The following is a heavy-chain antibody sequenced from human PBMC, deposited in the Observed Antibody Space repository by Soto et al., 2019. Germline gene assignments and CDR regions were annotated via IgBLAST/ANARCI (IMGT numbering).Heavy chain of an antibody. Sequence: SETLSLTCTVSGGSISSGDYYWSWIRQPPGKGLEWIGYIYYSGSTYYNPSLKSRVTISVDTSKNQFSLKLSSVTAADTAVYYCARLSSRMINAFDIWGQGTMVTVSS. CDR3: ARLSSRMINAFDI. CDR1: GGSISSGDYY. V-gene: IGHV4-30-4*01. J-gene: IGHJ3*02. CDR2: IYYSGST. D-gene: IGHD3-16*01.